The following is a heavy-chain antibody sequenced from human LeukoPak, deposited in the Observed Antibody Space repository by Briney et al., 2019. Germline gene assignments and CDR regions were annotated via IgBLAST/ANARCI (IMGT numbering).Heavy chain of an antibody. D-gene: IGHD3-16*02. Sequence: GGALRLSCAASGFTFSSYSRNWVRQAPGEGLEWVSSISSSSSYIYYADSVKGRFTISRDNAKNSLYLQMNSLRAEDTAVYYCARGLNYDYVWGSYRCFDYWGQGTLVTVSS. J-gene: IGHJ4*02. CDR3: ARGLNYDYVWGSYRCFDY. V-gene: IGHV3-21*01. CDR1: GFTFSSYS. CDR2: ISSSSSYI.